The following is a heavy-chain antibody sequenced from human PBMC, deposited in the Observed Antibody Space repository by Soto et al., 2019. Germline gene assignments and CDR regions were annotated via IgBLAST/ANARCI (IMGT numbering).Heavy chain of an antibody. Sequence: QVQLVQSGTEVKKPGASVKLSCKASGYTFTNYAIHLLRQAPGQRLEWMGWINAGNGHTKYSQKFQGRVTVTRDPSATTAYMELSSLRSEDTAVYYCARGRWTQTTADYYLDYWGQGTLVTVSS. D-gene: IGHD1-1*01. V-gene: IGHV1-3*01. CDR1: GYTFTNYA. CDR2: INAGNGHT. J-gene: IGHJ4*02. CDR3: ARGRWTQTTADYYLDY.